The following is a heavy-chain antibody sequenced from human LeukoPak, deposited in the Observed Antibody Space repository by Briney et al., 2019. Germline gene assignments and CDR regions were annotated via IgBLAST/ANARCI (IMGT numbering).Heavy chain of an antibody. D-gene: IGHD3-22*01. CDR2: IYYSGST. CDR1: GGSIRRSYYY. Sequence: SGNLSLTCTLSGGSIRRSYYYWGWIRQPPGKGLEWIGSIYYSGSTFYNPSLKSRVTISVDTSKNQFSLRLTSVTAADTAVYYCAKGYRGDSSGYYPDDPFDYWGQGTLFTVSS. CDR3: AKGYRGDSSGYYPDDPFDY. J-gene: IGHJ4*02. V-gene: IGHV4-39*01.